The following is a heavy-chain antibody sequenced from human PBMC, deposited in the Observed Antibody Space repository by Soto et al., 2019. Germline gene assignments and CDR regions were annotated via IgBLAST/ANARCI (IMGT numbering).Heavy chain of an antibody. V-gene: IGHV1-69*01. J-gene: IGHJ6*02. Sequence: QVQLVQSGAEVKKPGSSVKVSCKASGGTFSSYAISWVRQAPGQGLEWMGGIIPSFGTANYAQKFQGRVTIPADESMSSSYRERSSLRAEDMAVYYCARIVLPADREQYYYGMHVWCQGTTVPVFS. CDR1: GGTFSSYA. CDR3: ARIVLPADREQYYYGMHV. D-gene: IGHD2-2*01. CDR2: IIPSFGTA.